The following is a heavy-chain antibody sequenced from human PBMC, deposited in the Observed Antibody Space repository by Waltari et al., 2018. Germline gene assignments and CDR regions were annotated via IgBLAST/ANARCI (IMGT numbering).Heavy chain of an antibody. D-gene: IGHD4-17*01. CDR2: IKLLSGGT. V-gene: IGHV1-2*02. J-gene: IGHJ4*02. Sequence: QVQLVQSGAEVKKPGASVKVSCKTSGYTFTDYYMSWVRQAPGQGLGWMGWIKLLSGGTSYAQNFQGRCSMTRDTSISTAYMELSSLTSDDTAVYYWARRAFTTVTTDYWGQGTLVTVSS. CDR3: ARRAFTTVTTDY. CDR1: GYTFTDYY.